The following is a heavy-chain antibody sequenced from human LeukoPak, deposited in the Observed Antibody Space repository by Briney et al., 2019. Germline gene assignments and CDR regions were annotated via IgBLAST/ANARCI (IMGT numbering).Heavy chain of an antibody. J-gene: IGHJ4*02. CDR1: GGSISSYY. CDR3: ASGLAYCGGDCSYYFDY. Sequence: SETLSLTCTVSGGSISSYYWSWIRQPPGKGPEWIGYIYYSGSTNYNPSLKSRVTISVDTSKNQFSLKLSSVTAADTAVYYCASGLAYCGGDCSYYFDYWGQGTLVTVSS. D-gene: IGHD2-21*02. V-gene: IGHV4-59*01. CDR2: IYYSGST.